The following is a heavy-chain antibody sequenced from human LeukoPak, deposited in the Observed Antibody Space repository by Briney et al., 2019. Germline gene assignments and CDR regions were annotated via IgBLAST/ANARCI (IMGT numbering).Heavy chain of an antibody. Sequence: PGGSLRLSCAASGFTFSRYAMHWVRQAPGKGLEWVAVISSDGNRTYYADSVKGRFTLSRDNSNKTLHLQMKNLRADDTAVYYCAKVAKRYYYDYYDYWGQGTLVTVSS. CDR3: AKVAKRYYYDYYDY. V-gene: IGHV3-30-3*01. CDR1: GFTFSRYA. J-gene: IGHJ4*02. D-gene: IGHD3-22*01. CDR2: ISSDGNRT.